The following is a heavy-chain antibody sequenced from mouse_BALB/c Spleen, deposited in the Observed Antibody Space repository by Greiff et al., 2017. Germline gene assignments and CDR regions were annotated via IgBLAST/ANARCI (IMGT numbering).Heavy chain of an antibody. CDR3: ARREYYGSSYGFDY. CDR2: ILPGSGST. J-gene: IGHJ2*01. Sequence: VQRVESGAELMKPGASVKISCKATGYTFSSYWIEWVKQRPGHGLEWIGEILPGSGSTNYNEKFKGKATLTADTSSSTAYMQLSSLTSEDSAVYFCARREYYGSSYGFDYWGQGTTLTVSS. V-gene: IGHV1-9*01. D-gene: IGHD1-1*01. CDR1: GYTFSSYW.